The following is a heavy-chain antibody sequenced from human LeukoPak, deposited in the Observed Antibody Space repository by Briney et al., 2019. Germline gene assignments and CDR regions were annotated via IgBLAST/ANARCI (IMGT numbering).Heavy chain of an antibody. V-gene: IGHV3-7*03. J-gene: IGHJ5*02. D-gene: IGHD3-10*01. CDR2: IKQDGSEK. CDR1: GFTFSSYW. CDR3: ARELDHYYGSVFDP. Sequence: GGSLRLSCAASGFTFSSYWMSWVRQAPGKGLEWVANIKQDGSEKYYVDSVKGRFTISRDNAKNSLYLQTNSLRAEDTAVYYCARELDHYYGSVFDPWGQGTLVTVSS.